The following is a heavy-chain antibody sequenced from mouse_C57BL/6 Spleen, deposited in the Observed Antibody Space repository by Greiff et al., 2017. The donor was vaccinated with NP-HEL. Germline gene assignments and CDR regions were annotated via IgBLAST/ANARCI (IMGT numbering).Heavy chain of an antibody. D-gene: IGHD2-13*01. V-gene: IGHV1-59*01. CDR1: GYTFTSYW. CDR3: ARGGDAWFAY. Sequence: VQLQQPGAELVRPGTSVKLSCKASGYTFTSYWMHWVKQRPGQGLEWIGVIDPSDSYTNYNQKFKGKATLTVDTSSSTAYMQLSSLTSEDSAVYYCARGGDAWFAYWGQGTLVTVSA. CDR2: IDPSDSYT. J-gene: IGHJ3*01.